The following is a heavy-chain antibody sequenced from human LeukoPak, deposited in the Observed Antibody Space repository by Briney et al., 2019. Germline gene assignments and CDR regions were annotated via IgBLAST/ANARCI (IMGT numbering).Heavy chain of an antibody. Sequence: SETLSLTCTVSGGSISSYYWSWIRQPAEKGLEWIGRIDTSGNTNYKPSLKSRVTMSVDTSKNQFSLKLSSVTAADTAVYYCARGPMTTVTYRRLYYFDYWGQGTLVTVSS. CDR1: GGSISSYY. J-gene: IGHJ4*02. D-gene: IGHD4-17*01. CDR2: IDTSGNT. CDR3: ARGPMTTVTYRRLYYFDY. V-gene: IGHV4-4*07.